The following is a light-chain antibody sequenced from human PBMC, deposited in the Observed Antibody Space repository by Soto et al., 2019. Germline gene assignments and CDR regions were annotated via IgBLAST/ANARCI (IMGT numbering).Light chain of an antibody. CDR3: QQRSNWPSIT. Sequence: SPGGRSPLSCRAIQRVSSSSLTWYQQKPGQAPRLLIYGASTRATGIPDRFSGSGSGTDFTLTINSLEPEDSAVYYCQQRSNWPSITFGQGTLPAI. CDR2: GAS. V-gene: IGKV3D-20*02. CDR1: QRVSSSS. J-gene: IGKJ5*01.